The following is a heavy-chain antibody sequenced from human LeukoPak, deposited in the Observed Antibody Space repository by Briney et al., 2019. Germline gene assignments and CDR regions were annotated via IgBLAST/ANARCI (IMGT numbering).Heavy chain of an antibody. J-gene: IGHJ5*02. CDR1: GFTFSSFP. CDR2: ITSNGGRT. CDR3: AREYSSSYWFDP. V-gene: IGHV3-64*01. D-gene: IGHD6-6*01. Sequence: PGGSLTLSCAAYGFTFSSFPMHWVRQAPGERLEYVSAITSNGGRTFYANSVKGRFTISRDNSKSTLYLHMGSLRAEDMAVYYCAREYSSSYWFDPWGQGTLVTVSS.